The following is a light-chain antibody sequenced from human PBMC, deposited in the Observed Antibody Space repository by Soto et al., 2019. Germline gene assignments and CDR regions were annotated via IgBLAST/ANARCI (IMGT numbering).Light chain of an antibody. CDR3: QQYNSYSWT. Sequence: DIQMTQSPSSVPPYVGDRFTIPCRASQGISSWLAWYQQKPGKAPKLRIYAASSLQSGVPSRFSGSGSGTDFTLTISSLQPEDFATYYCQQYNSYSWTFGQGAKVEIK. CDR1: QGISSW. V-gene: IGKV1D-12*01. CDR2: AAS. J-gene: IGKJ1*01.